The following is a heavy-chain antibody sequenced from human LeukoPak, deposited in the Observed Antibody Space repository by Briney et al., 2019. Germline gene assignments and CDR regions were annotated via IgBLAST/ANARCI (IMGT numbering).Heavy chain of an antibody. CDR3: ATWVGATTNY. D-gene: IGHD1-26*01. CDR2: INPSGGST. CDR1: GYTFTSYY. V-gene: IGHV1-46*01. Sequence: GASVKVSCKASGYTFTSYYMHWVRQAPGQGLEWMGIINPSGGSTSYAQKFQGRVTMTEDTSTDTAYMELSSLRSEDTAVYYCATWVGATTNYWGQGTLVTVSS. J-gene: IGHJ4*02.